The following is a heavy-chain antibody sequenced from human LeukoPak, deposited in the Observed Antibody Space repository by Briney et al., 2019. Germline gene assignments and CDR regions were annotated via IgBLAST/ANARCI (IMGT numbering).Heavy chain of an antibody. Sequence: SETLSLTCTVSGGSISSSSYYWGWIRQPPGKGLEWIGSIYYSGSTYYNPSLKSRVTISVDTSRNQFSLKLSSVTAADTAVYYCARHILYGGTFDYWGQGTLVTVSS. V-gene: IGHV4-39*01. CDR3: ARHILYGGTFDY. CDR1: GGSISSSSYY. D-gene: IGHD4/OR15-4a*01. J-gene: IGHJ4*02. CDR2: IYYSGST.